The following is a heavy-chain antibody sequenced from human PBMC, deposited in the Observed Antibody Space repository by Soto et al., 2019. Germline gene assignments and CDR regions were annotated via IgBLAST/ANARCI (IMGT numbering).Heavy chain of an antibody. V-gene: IGHV1-3*01. CDR1: GGTFNIYT. J-gene: IGHJ4*02. CDR3: ARGSAAAGPYYFDY. CDR2: INAGNGAT. D-gene: IGHD6-13*01. Sequence: VSVKLSCKGSGGTFNIYTVTLGRQAPGQRLEWMGWINAGNGATKYSQNFQDRVTIARDTSANTAFMELSSLRSEDTAVYYCARGSAAAGPYYFDYWAQGTLVTVSS.